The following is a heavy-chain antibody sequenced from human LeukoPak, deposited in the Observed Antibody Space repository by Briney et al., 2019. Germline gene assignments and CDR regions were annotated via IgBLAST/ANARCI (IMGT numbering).Heavy chain of an antibody. CDR2: INPNSGGT. Sequence: ASVKVSCKASGYTFTGYYMHWVRQAPGQGLEWMGWINPNSGGTNYAQKFQGRVTMTRDTFISTAYMELSRLRSDDTAVYYCARDVPTYYYDSSGYADYWGQGTLVTVSS. D-gene: IGHD3-22*01. CDR3: ARDVPTYYYDSSGYADY. J-gene: IGHJ4*02. CDR1: GYTFTGYY. V-gene: IGHV1-2*02.